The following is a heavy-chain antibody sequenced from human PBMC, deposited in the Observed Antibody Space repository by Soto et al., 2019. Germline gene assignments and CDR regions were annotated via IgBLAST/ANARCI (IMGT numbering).Heavy chain of an antibody. Sequence: PSETLSLTCTVSGGSVSSGSYYWSWIRQPPGKGLEWIGYIYYSGSTNYNPSLKSRVTISVDTSKNQFSLKLSSVTAADTAVYYCARARVDYYDSSGKGFDYWGQGTLVTVSS. V-gene: IGHV4-61*01. D-gene: IGHD3-22*01. CDR3: ARARVDYYDSSGKGFDY. J-gene: IGHJ4*02. CDR2: IYYSGST. CDR1: GGSVSSGSYY.